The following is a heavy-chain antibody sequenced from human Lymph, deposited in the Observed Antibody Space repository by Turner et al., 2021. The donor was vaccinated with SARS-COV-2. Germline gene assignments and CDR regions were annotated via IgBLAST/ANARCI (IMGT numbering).Heavy chain of an antibody. Sequence: EVQLVESGGGWVQPGGSLRLSGAASGFTFSYYWMSCVRQAPGKGLEWVSNIMQDGSEKYYVDSVKGRFTISRDNAKNSLFLQMNSLRAEDTAVYYCARMGSSSWYFDYWGQGTLVTVSS. CDR3: ARMGSSSWYFDY. V-gene: IGHV3-7*01. J-gene: IGHJ4*02. D-gene: IGHD1-26*01. CDR2: IMQDGSEK. CDR1: GFTFSYYW.